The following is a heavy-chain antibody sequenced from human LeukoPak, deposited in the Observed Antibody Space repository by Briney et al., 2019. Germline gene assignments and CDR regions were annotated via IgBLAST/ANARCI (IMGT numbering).Heavy chain of an antibody. D-gene: IGHD6-19*01. V-gene: IGHV4-4*07. J-gene: IGHJ3*02. CDR1: GGPISTYY. CDR3: ARDLIAVAGTEAFDI. Sequence: SETLSLTCTVSGGPISTYYWSWIRQPASKGLEWIGRIYTSGSTNYNPSLKSRVTMSVDTSKNQFSLKLTSVTAADTAVYYCARDLIAVAGTEAFDIWGQGTMVTVSS. CDR2: IYTSGST.